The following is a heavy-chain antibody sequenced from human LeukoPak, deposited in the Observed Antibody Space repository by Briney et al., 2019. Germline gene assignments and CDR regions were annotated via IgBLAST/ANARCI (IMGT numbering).Heavy chain of an antibody. J-gene: IGHJ4*02. CDR3: ARVGALGGHDF. V-gene: IGHV4-39*07. CDR1: GGSINYSDDY. CDR2: IYYSGTT. Sequence: SETLSLTCTFSGGSINYSDDYWGWIRQPPGKGLEWIGSIYYSGTTNYNPPLKSRVTISLDKSKNQFSLKLNSVTAADTAVYYCARVGALGGHDFWGQGSLVTVSS. D-gene: IGHD1-26*01.